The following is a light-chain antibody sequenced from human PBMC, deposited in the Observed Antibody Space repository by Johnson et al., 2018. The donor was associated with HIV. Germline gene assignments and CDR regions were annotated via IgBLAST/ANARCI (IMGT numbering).Light chain of an antibody. CDR2: ANN. Sequence: QSVLTQPPSVSAPPGQKVTISCSGSSSNIGNNLASWYQQLPGTAPKLLIYANNKRPSGIPDRFSGSKSGTSATLGITGPQPGDESDYYGGTWDSSLSAYVFGTRTKVTV. V-gene: IGLV1-51*02. J-gene: IGLJ1*01. CDR3: GTWDSSLSAYV. CDR1: SSNIGNNL.